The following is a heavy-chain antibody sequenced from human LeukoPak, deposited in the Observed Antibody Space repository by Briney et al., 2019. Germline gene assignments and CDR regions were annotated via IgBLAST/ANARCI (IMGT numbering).Heavy chain of an antibody. CDR1: GGSISSSSHY. Sequence: SETLSLTCTVSGGSISSSSHYWGWIRQPPGKGLEWIGSMYYRGSTYHNPSLKSRVTISVDTSKNQFSLKLSSVTAADTAVYYCARGTYYYYYYMDVWGKGTTVTISS. J-gene: IGHJ6*03. CDR3: ARGTYYYYYYMDV. D-gene: IGHD2-2*01. V-gene: IGHV4-39*07. CDR2: MYYRGST.